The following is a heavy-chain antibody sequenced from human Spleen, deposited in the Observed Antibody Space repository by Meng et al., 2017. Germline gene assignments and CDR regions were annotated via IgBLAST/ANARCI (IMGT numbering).Heavy chain of an antibody. V-gene: IGHV4-34*01. J-gene: IGHJ4*02. Sequence: HGQLQSWGAGLLKPSEPLSLTCVVSGGSFSDYYWSLIRQPPGKGLEWIGEINHSGSTNYDPSLESRATISVDTSQNNLSLKLSSVTAADSAVYYCARGPTTMAHDFDYWGQGTLVTVSS. CDR2: INHSGST. CDR3: ARGPTTMAHDFDY. CDR1: GGSFSDYY. D-gene: IGHD4-11*01.